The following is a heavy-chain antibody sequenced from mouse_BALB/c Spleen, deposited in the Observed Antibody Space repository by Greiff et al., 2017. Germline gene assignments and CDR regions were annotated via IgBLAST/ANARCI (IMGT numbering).Heavy chain of an antibody. CDR2: ISYDGSN. CDR3: AREVRNYAMDY. J-gene: IGHJ4*01. D-gene: IGHD2-14*01. CDR1: GYSITSGYY. Sequence: EVKLQESGPGLVKPSQSLSLTCSVTGYSITSGYYWNWIRQFPGNKLEWMGYISYDGSNNYNPSLKNRISITRDTSKNQFFLKLNSVTTEDTATYYCAREVRNYAMDYWGQGTSVTVSS. V-gene: IGHV3-6*02.